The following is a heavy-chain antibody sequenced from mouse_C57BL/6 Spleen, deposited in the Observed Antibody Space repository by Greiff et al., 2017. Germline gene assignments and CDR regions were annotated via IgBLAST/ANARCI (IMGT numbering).Heavy chain of an antibody. J-gene: IGHJ4*01. Sequence: QVQLQQSGPELVKPGASVKISCKASGYAFSSSWMNWVKQRPGKGLEWIGRIYPGDGDTNYNGKFKGKATLTADKSSSTAYMQLSSLTSEDSAVYFCAKVPQPGAMDYWGQGTSVTVSS. CDR2: IYPGDGDT. CDR1: GYAFSSSW. CDR3: AKVPQPGAMDY. D-gene: IGHD2-14*01. V-gene: IGHV1-82*01.